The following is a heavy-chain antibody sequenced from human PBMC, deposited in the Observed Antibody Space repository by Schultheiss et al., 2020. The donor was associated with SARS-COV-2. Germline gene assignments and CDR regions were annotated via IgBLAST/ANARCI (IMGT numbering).Heavy chain of an antibody. CDR2: INNGDGDT. CDR3: ARDKGGGYNNYIDY. D-gene: IGHD5-24*01. J-gene: IGHJ4*02. CDR1: GFTFSSYS. V-gene: IGHV3-21*01. Sequence: GGSLRLSCAASGFTFSSYSMNWVRQAPGKGLEWVSTINNGDGDTYYPDSVKGRFTISRDNSKNTLYLQMNSLRVEDTAVYYCARDKGGGYNNYIDYWGQGTLVTVSS.